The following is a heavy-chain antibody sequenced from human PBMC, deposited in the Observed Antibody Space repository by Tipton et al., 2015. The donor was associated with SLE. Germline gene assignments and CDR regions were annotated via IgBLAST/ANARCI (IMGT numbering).Heavy chain of an antibody. CDR1: GFNFSTYA. CDR3: VKDKYSSPYYYMDV. V-gene: IGHV3-48*04. D-gene: IGHD6-19*01. Sequence: SLRLSCAASGFNFSTYAMSWVRPAPGKGLDWVAYISGSGSTIKYADSVKGRFTISRDHAKNSLYLQMSSLRVEDTALYYCVKDKYSSPYYYMDVWGKGTTVTVSS. J-gene: IGHJ6*03. CDR2: ISGSGSTI.